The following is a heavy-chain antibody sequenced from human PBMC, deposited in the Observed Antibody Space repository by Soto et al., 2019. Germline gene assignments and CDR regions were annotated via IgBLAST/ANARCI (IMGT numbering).Heavy chain of an antibody. D-gene: IGHD3-3*01. CDR1: GGTFSSYA. CDR3: ARAGITIFGVVITPPYYYYGMDV. Sequence: SVKVSCKASGGTFSSYAISWVRQAPGQGLEWMGGIIPIFGTANYAQKFQGRVTITADESTSTAYMELSSLRSEDTAVYYCARAGITIFGVVITPPYYYYGMDVWGQGTTVTVSS. V-gene: IGHV1-69*13. J-gene: IGHJ6*02. CDR2: IIPIFGTA.